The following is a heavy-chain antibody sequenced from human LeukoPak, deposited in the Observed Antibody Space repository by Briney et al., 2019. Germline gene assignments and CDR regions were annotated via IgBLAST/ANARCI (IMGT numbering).Heavy chain of an antibody. CDR3: ATDFYDST. CDR2: ISYDGSNK. Sequence: GGSLRLSCAASGFTFSSYAMHWVRQAPGKGLEWVAVISYDGSNKYYADSVKGRFTISRDNSKNTLYLQMNSLQTEDTAVYYCATDFYDSTWGQGTLVTVSS. D-gene: IGHD3-22*01. V-gene: IGHV3-30-3*01. J-gene: IGHJ5*02. CDR1: GFTFSSYA.